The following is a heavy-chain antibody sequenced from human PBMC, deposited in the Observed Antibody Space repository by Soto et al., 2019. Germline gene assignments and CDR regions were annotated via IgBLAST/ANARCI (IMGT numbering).Heavy chain of an antibody. CDR3: ATVYCSGGSCYGIAY. J-gene: IGHJ4*02. CDR2: MNANTGYT. Sequence: ASVKVSCKASGYTVTGYDIHWVRQATGQRLEWMGWMNANTGYTENSQKFQGRVTMTRDTSTSTVYMELSSLRSEDTAVYYCATVYCSGGSCYGIAYWGQGT. V-gene: IGHV1-8*01. CDR1: GYTVTGYD. D-gene: IGHD2-15*01.